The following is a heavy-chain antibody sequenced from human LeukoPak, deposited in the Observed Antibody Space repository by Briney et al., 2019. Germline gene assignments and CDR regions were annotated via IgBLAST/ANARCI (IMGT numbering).Heavy chain of an antibody. Sequence: SETLSLTCAVYGGSFSGYYWSWIRQPPGKGLEWIGEINHSGSTNYNPSLKSRVTISVDTSKNQFSLKLSSVTAADTAVYYCARVHGSGTLYYFDYWGQGTLVTVSS. CDR3: ARVHGSGTLYYFDY. CDR2: INHSGST. V-gene: IGHV4-34*01. J-gene: IGHJ4*02. D-gene: IGHD3-10*01. CDR1: GGSFSGYY.